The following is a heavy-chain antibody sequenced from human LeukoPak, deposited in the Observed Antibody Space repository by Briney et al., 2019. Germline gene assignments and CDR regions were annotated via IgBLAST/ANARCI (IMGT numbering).Heavy chain of an antibody. D-gene: IGHD2-15*01. J-gene: IGHJ4*02. V-gene: IGHV3-21*06. CDR2: ISSSTTYI. CDR1: GFTFSTYT. Sequence: GGSLRLSCAASGFTFSTYTMNGVRQAQGKGLDWISPISSSTTYIYYADSVKGRFTISRDNAKNSLFLQMNSLRAEDTAVYYCAGGYCSAGSCYKGDYWGQGTLVTVSS. CDR3: AGGYCSAGSCYKGDY.